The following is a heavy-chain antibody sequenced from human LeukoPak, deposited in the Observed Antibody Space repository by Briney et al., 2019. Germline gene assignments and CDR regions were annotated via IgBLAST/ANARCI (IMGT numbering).Heavy chain of an antibody. D-gene: IGHD3-16*01. CDR2: IESKTDSGTT. J-gene: IGHJ4*02. CDR1: GFTFSRHA. Sequence: PGGSLRLSCAASGFTFSRHAMSWVRQAPGKGLEWVGRIESKTDSGTTEYAAPVKGRFTISRDDSKNTLYLQMNSLKTEDTAVYYCTRDEGDDYFDNWGQGTLVTVSS. V-gene: IGHV3-15*04. CDR3: TRDEGDDYFDN.